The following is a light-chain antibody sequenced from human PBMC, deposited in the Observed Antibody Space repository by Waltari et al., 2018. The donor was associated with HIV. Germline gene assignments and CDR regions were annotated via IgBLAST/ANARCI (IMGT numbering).Light chain of an antibody. CDR1: QNVGTW. CDR3: HQYSNYLGS. J-gene: IGKJ1*01. Sequence: DIHMSQSPPTLTASVGDRVNITCRASQNVGTWLAWYQQKPGEAPKLLIHKATDVEDGVPSRFSGSASGTEFTLTIDSLHPDDFATFYCHQYSNYLGSFGLGIKLELK. CDR2: KAT. V-gene: IGKV1-5*03.